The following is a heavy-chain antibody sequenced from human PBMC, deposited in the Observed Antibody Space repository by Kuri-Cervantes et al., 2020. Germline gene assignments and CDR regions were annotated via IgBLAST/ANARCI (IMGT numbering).Heavy chain of an antibody. V-gene: IGHV3-7*01. CDR2: IKPDGTEK. CDR1: GFTFSNFW. D-gene: IGHD4-17*01. CDR3: ARAVYGDYGDFDY. Sequence: GESLKISCVASGFTFSNFWMSWVRQAPGKGLESLTNIKPDGTEKYYADSVKGRFTISRDNAKNSLYLQMNSLRVDDTAVYYCARAVYGDYGDFDYWGQGTLVTVSS. J-gene: IGHJ4*02.